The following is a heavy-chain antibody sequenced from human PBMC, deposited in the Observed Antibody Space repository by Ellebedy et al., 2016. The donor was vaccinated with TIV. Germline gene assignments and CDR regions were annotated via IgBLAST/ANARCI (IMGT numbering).Heavy chain of an antibody. CDR3: ARYDSSGYLLDP. CDR1: GFTFSSYW. Sequence: GESLKISXAASGFTFSSYWMQWVRQAPGKGLEWVANIKQDGSAKYYVDSVKGRFTISRDNAKNSVYLQMNNLRAEDTAVYYCARYDSSGYLLDPWGQGTLVTVSS. V-gene: IGHV3-7*01. CDR2: IKQDGSAK. D-gene: IGHD3-22*01. J-gene: IGHJ5*02.